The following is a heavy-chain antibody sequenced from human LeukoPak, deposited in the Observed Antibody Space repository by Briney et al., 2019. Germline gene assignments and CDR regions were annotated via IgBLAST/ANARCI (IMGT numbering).Heavy chain of an antibody. Sequence: ASVTVSCKASGYTFTSYAIHWVRQAPGQGLEWMGWITPSGGTNYPQKFQGRVAITWDTSITTAYMDLSRLTSDDTAVYYCARDRYGDGFAHLDYWLQGALLTVSS. J-gene: IGHJ4*02. CDR3: ARDRYGDGFAHLDY. V-gene: IGHV1-2*02. D-gene: IGHD5-24*01. CDR2: ITPSGGT. CDR1: GYTFTSYA.